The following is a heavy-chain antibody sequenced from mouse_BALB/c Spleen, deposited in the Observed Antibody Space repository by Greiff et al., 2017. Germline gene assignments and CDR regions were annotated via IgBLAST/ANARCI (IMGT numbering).Heavy chain of an antibody. D-gene: IGHD6-1*01. V-gene: IGHV1S81*02. J-gene: IGHJ3*01. Sequence: VQLQQPGAELVKPGASVKLSCKASGYTFTSYWMHWVKQRPGQGLEWIGEINPSNGRTNYNEKFKSKATLTVDKSSSTAYMQLSSLTSEDSAVYYCARLQPAYWGQGTLVTVSA. CDR3: ARLQPAY. CDR2: INPSNGRT. CDR1: GYTFTSYW.